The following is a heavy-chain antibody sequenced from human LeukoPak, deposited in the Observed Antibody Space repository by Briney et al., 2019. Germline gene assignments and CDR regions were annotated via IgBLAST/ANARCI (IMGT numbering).Heavy chain of an antibody. V-gene: IGHV1-2*06. CDR1: GNTFSGYY. Sequence: ASVKVSCKASGNTFSGYYMDWVRQAPGQGLEWMGRINPNTGGTNYAQKFQGRVTMTGDTSITTVYMELSRLRLDGTAVYYCAKLGFSEWFLEFWGQGALVTVSS. CDR3: AKLGFSEWFLEF. J-gene: IGHJ4*02. D-gene: IGHD3-3*01. CDR2: INPNTGGT.